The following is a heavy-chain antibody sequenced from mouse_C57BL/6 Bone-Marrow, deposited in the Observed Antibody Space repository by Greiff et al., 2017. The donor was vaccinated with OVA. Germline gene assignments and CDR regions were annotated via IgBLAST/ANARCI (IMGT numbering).Heavy chain of an antibody. J-gene: IGHJ4*01. D-gene: IGHD2-14*01. CDR1: GYTFTSYW. CDR3: ATAYYRYYYAMDY. CDR2: IHPSDSDT. Sequence: VKLMESGAELARPGASVKVSCKASGYTFTSYWMHWVKQRPGQGLEWIGRIHPSDSDTNYNQKFKGKATLTVDKSSSTAYMQLSSLTSEDSVVYYCATAYYRYYYAMDYWGQGTSVTVSS. V-gene: IGHV1-74*01.